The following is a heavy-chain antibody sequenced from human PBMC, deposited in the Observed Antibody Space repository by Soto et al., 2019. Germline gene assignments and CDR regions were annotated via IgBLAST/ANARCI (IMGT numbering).Heavy chain of an antibody. V-gene: IGHV2-5*02. D-gene: IGHD6-19*01. J-gene: IGHJ4*02. CDR2: IYWDDDK. CDR3: AHSVSGKQWLVTRIFDY. Sequence: QITLKESGPTLVKPTQTLTLTCTFSGFSLSTSGVGVGWIRQPPGKALEWLALIYWDDDKRYSPSLKSRLTITKDTSKNQVVLTRTNMDPVDTATYYCAHSVSGKQWLVTRIFDYWGQGTLVTVSS. CDR1: GFSLSTSGVG.